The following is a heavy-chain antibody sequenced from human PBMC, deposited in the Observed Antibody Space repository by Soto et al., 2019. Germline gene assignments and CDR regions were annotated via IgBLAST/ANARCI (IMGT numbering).Heavy chain of an antibody. CDR2: IIPALGIP. V-gene: IGHV1-69*02. D-gene: IGHD2-2*01. J-gene: IGHJ5*02. CDR1: GGTLNTYT. Sequence: QVQLVQSGPQVKKPGSSVKVSCKASGGTLNTYTISWVRQAPRQGFEWMGRIIPALGIPNYAQKFQGRVTMTADKSTNTAYMELTSLRSDDTAIYYCMSHYAPGINDNYFDPWGQGTLVTVSS. CDR3: MSHYAPGINDNYFDP.